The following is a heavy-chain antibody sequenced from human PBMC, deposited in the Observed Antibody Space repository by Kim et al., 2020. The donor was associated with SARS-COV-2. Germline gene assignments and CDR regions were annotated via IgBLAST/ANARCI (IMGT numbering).Heavy chain of an antibody. CDR1: GGSFSGYY. CDR3: ARSGYSYGNPVFDY. D-gene: IGHD5-18*01. CDR2: INHSGST. Sequence: SETLSLTCAVYGGSFSGYYWSWIRQPPGKGLEWIGEINHSGSTNYNPSLKSRVTISVDTSKNQFSLKLSSVTAADTAVYYCARSGYSYGNPVFDYWGQGTLVTVSS. J-gene: IGHJ4*02. V-gene: IGHV4-34*01.